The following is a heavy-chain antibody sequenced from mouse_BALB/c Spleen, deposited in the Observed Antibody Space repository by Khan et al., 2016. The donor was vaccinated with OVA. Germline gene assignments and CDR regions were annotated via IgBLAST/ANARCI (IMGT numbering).Heavy chain of an antibody. D-gene: IGHD1-1*01. V-gene: IGHV1S136*01. Sequence: VQLQQSGPELVKPGASVKMSCKASGYTFTSYVMHWVKQKPGKGLEWIGYISPYNDGSNYNEKFRGKATLTSDKSSSTAYMELSSLTSEDSAVFYCCRAIYYCGRAYEGFAYWGQGTLVTVSA. CDR2: ISPYNDGS. CDR1: GYTFTSYV. J-gene: IGHJ3*01. CDR3: CRAIYYCGRAYEGFAY.